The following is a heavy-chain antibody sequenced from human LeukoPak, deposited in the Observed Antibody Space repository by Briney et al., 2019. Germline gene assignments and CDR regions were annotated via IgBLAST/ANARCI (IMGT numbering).Heavy chain of an antibody. CDR3: AREYDSSGYYHLFDY. CDR2: ISSSSSYI. D-gene: IGHD3-22*01. CDR1: GFTCSSYS. Sequence: GGSLRLXCAASGFTCSSYSMNWVRRAPGKGLESVSSISSSSSYIYYADSVKGRFTISRDNAKNSLYLQMNSLRAEDTAVYYCAREYDSSGYYHLFDYWGQGTLVTVSS. J-gene: IGHJ4*02. V-gene: IGHV3-21*01.